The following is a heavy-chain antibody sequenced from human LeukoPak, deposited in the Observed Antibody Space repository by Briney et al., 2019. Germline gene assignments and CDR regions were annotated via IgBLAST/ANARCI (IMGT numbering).Heavy chain of an antibody. J-gene: IGHJ4*02. Sequence: ASVKVSCKASGYTFTSYYMHWVRQAPGPGLEWMGIINPSGGSTRYAQKFQGRVTMTRDTSIITAYMELTRLRSDDTAMYYCARATIDWNYDYWGQGTLVTVSS. CDR1: GYTFTSYY. D-gene: IGHD1-7*01. CDR3: ARATIDWNYDY. CDR2: INPSGGST. V-gene: IGHV1-46*01.